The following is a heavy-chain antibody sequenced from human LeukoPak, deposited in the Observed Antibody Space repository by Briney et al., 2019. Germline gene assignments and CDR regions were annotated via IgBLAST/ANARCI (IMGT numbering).Heavy chain of an antibody. V-gene: IGHV3-23*01. Sequence: HPGGSLRLSCAASGFTFSSYAMSWVRQAPGKGLEWVSAISGSGGSTYYADSVKGRFTISRDNSKNTLYLQMNSLRAEDTAVYYCAKGSTVTTYYYYGMDVWGQGTTVTVSS. CDR2: ISGSGGST. CDR1: GFTFSSYA. D-gene: IGHD4-11*01. J-gene: IGHJ6*02. CDR3: AKGSTVTTYYYYGMDV.